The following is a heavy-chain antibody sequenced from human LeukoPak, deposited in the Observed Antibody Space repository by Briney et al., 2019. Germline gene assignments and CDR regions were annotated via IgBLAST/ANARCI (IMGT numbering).Heavy chain of an antibody. Sequence: GASVKVSCKPSGYTSTGYYIHWVRQAPGQGLEWMGWINPSSGDTKYAQKFRGRVTMTTDTSIRTAYMELSRLRSGDTAVYYCARGIVPAAVPPYFDFWGQGSLVTVSS. CDR3: ARGIVPAAVPPYFDF. V-gene: IGHV1-2*02. J-gene: IGHJ4*02. CDR1: GYTSTGYY. CDR2: INPSSGDT. D-gene: IGHD2-2*01.